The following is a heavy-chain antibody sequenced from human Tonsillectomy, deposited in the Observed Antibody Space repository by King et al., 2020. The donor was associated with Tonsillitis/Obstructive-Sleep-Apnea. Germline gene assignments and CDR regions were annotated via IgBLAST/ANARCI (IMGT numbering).Heavy chain of an antibody. CDR3: TTDRWLEGFDY. CDR2: IKSITDGGTS. V-gene: IGHV3-15*01. Sequence: VQLVESGGGLVRPGGSLRLSCAASGITVNNAWMSWVRQAPGKGLEWIGRIKSITDGGTSEYAAPVKDTVSISRDDSKNTLYLQMNSLKTEDTAVYYCTTDRWLEGFDYWGQGTLAT. CDR1: GITVNNAW. D-gene: IGHD5-12*01. J-gene: IGHJ4*02.